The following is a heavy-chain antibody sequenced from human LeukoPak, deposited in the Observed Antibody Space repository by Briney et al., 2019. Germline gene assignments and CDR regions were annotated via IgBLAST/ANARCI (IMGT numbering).Heavy chain of an antibody. CDR2: IYYSGST. D-gene: IGHD6-19*01. V-gene: IGHV4-39*07. Sequence: SETLSLTCTVSGGSITSSSYYWGWIRQPPGKGLEWIASIYYSGSTYYNPSLKSRATISVDTSKNQFSLKLSSVTAADTAVYYCARDHNSSGWYSTHWYFDLWGRGTLVTVSS. J-gene: IGHJ2*01. CDR3: ARDHNSSGWYSTHWYFDL. CDR1: GGSITSSSYY.